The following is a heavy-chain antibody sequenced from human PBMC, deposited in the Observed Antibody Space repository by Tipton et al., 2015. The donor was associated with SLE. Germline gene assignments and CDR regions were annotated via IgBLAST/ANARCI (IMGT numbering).Heavy chain of an antibody. V-gene: IGHV3-48*01. D-gene: IGHD3-22*01. CDR3: ARDAPFMIVVEGRAFDI. Sequence: AVSGFTFSSYSMNWVRQAPGKGLEWVSYISSSSSTIYYADSVKGRFTISRDNAKNSLYLQMNSLGAEDTAVYYCARDAPFMIVVEGRAFDIWGQGTMVTVSS. J-gene: IGHJ3*02. CDR1: GFTFSSYS. CDR2: ISSSSSTI.